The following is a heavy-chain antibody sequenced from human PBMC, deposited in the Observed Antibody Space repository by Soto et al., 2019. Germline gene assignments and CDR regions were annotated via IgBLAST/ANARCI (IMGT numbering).Heavy chain of an antibody. CDR2: FDPDEAET. V-gene: IGHV1-24*01. J-gene: IGHJ5*02. Sequence: QVQLVQSGAEVKKPGASVKVSCKVSGYTLNELAMHWVRQAPGKGLEWLGGFDPDEAETIYAQHFQGRVTMTEDTSTDTVYTELSSLRSEDTALYFCTTYHGDYNFDHWGQGPLVPVSS. D-gene: IGHD4-17*01. CDR1: GYTLNELA. CDR3: TTYHGDYNFDH.